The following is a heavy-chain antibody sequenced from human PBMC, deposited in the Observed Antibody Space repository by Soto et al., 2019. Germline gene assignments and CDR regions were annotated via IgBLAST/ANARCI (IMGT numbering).Heavy chain of an antibody. Sequence: QLQLAQSGGGLVRPGGSLSLSCTGSEFPFVHKYLTWIRQAPGQGLEWLSYMATRGSPTYCADSVKGRFTISTDTAKNTLYLQMDSLRRDDAATYYRATGGTYYEAGVQGTLVTFSS. D-gene: IGHD3-3*01. V-gene: IGHV3-11*01. CDR1: EFPFVHKY. CDR3: ATGGTYYEA. J-gene: IGHJ4*02. CDR2: MATRGSPT.